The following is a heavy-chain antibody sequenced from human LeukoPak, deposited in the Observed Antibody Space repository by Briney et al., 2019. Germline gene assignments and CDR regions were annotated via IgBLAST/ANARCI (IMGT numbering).Heavy chain of an antibody. J-gene: IGHJ4*02. CDR3: ARSRIAAAWYLDY. V-gene: IGHV4-34*01. Sequence: GSLRLSCAASGFVFSDYYWSWIRQPPGKGLEWIGEINHSGSTNYNPSLKSRVTISVDTSKNQFSLKLSSVTAADTAVYYCARSRIAAAWYLDYWGQGTLVTVSS. D-gene: IGHD6-13*01. CDR1: GFVFSDYY. CDR2: INHSGST.